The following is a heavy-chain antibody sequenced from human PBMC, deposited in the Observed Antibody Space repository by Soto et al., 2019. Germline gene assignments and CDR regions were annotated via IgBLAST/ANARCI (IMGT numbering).Heavy chain of an antibody. CDR2: IYPGDSDT. CDR3: ARATPYYYGSGSHQAFDI. J-gene: IGHJ3*02. CDR1: GYSFTSYW. V-gene: IGHV5-51*01. Sequence: GESLKISCKGSGYSFTSYWIGWVRQMPGKGLEWMGIIYPGDSDTRYSPSFQGQVTISADKSISTAYLQWSSLKASDTAMYYCARATPYYYGSGSHQAFDIWGQGTMVTVSS. D-gene: IGHD3-10*01.